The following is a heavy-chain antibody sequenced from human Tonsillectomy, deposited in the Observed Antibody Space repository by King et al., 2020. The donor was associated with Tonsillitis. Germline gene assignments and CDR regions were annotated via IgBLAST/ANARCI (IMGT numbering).Heavy chain of an antibody. D-gene: IGHD2-21*02. J-gene: IGHJ4*02. V-gene: IGHV3-23*04. CDR2: ISGSGGRT. Sequence: VQLVESGGGLVQPGGSLRLSCAASGFTFSSYAMSWVRQAPGKGLEWVSGISGSGGRTYYADSVKGRFTISRDNSKNTLYVQMNRLRAEDTAVYYCAKNLAVTEIDYWGQGTLVTVSS. CDR1: GFTFSSYA. CDR3: AKNLAVTEIDY.